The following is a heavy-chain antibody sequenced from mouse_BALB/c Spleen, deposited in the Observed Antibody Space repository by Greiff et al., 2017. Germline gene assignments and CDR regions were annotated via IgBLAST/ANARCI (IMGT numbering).Heavy chain of an antibody. Sequence: EVKLQESGGGLVQPGGSLKLSCAASGFTFSSYTMSWVRQTPEKRLEWVAYISNGGGSNYYPDTVKGRFTISRDNAKNTLYLQMSSLKSEDTAMYYCAREANWDVAYGGQGTLVTVSA. CDR1: GFTFSSYT. J-gene: IGHJ3*01. V-gene: IGHV5-12-2*01. D-gene: IGHD4-1*01. CDR2: ISNGGGSN. CDR3: AREANWDVAY.